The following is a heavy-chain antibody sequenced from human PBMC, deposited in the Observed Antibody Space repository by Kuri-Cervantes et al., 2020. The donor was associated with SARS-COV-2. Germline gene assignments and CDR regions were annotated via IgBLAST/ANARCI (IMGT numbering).Heavy chain of an antibody. CDR3: AKAQTGRSPDAFDI. CDR2: ISGSSGST. Sequence: LTCAASGFTFSSYGMHWVRQAPGKGLDWVSTISGSSGSTYYADSVKGRFTISRDNSKNTLYLHMILLRVEDTAVYYCAKAQTGRSPDAFDIWGQGTMVTVSS. V-gene: IGHV3-23*01. CDR1: GFTFSSYG. J-gene: IGHJ3*02. D-gene: IGHD1-1*01.